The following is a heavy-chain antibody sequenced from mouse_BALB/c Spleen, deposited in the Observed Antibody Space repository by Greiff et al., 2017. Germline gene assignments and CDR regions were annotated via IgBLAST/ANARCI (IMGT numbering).Heavy chain of an antibody. CDR2: IYPGDGDT. CDR3: ARFGTQAY. V-gene: IGHV1-82*01. CDR1: GYAFSSSW. Sequence: QVQLQQSGPELVKPGASVKISCKASGYAFSSSWMNWVKQRPGQGLEWIGRIYPGDGDTNYNGKFKGKATLTADKSSSTAYMQLSSLTSVDSAVYFCARFGTQAYWGQGTLVTVSA. J-gene: IGHJ3*01. D-gene: IGHD4-1*01.